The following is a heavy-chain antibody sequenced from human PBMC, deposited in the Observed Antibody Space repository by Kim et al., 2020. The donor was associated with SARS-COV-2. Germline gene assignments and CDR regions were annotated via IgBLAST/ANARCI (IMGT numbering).Heavy chain of an antibody. CDR1: GFTFSSYS. CDR2: ISSSSSYI. CDR3: AAHYYGDYHFDY. V-gene: IGHV3-21*01. Sequence: GGSLRLSCAASGFTFSSYSMNWVRQAPGKGLEWVSSISSSSSYIYYADSVKGRFTISRDNAKNSLYLQMNSLRAEDTAVYYCAAHYYGDYHFDYWGQGTLVTVSS. D-gene: IGHD4-17*01. J-gene: IGHJ4*02.